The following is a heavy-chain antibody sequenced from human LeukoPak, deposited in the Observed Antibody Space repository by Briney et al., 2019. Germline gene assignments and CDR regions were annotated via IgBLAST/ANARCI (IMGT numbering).Heavy chain of an antibody. J-gene: IGHJ3*02. CDR1: GGSISSGDYY. V-gene: IGHV4-30-4*08. CDR2: IYYSGST. Sequence: SETLSLTCTVSGGSISSGDYYWSWIRQPPGKGLEWIGYIYYSGSTYYIPSLKSRVTISVDTSKNQFSLKLSSVTAADTAVYYCARALVSGVPAASRNAFDIWGQGTMVTVSS. D-gene: IGHD2-2*01. CDR3: ARALVSGVPAASRNAFDI.